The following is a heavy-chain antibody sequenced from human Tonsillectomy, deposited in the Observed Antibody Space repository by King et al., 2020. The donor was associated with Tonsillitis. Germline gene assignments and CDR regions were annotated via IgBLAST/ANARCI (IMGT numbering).Heavy chain of an antibody. D-gene: IGHD2-2*01. J-gene: IGHJ5*02. CDR2: IYTSGST. V-gene: IGHV4-61*02. CDR1: GGSISSGSYY. Sequence: QLQESGPGLVKPSQTLSLTCTVSGGSISSGSYYWIWIRQPAGKGLEWIGRIYTSGSTKYNPSLKSRVTISVDTSKNQFSLKLSSVTAADTAVYYCARGSPETYCSSTSCFANPWFDPWGQGTLVTVSS. CDR3: ARGSPETYCSSTSCFANPWFDP.